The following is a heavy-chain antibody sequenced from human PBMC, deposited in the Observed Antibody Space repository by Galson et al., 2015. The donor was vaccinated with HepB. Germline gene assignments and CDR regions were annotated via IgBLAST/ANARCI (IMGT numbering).Heavy chain of an antibody. Sequence: SVKVSCKASGYTFTTYYLHWVRQAPGQGLEWMGIINPSGGSSSYAQKFQGRVTMTTDTSTSTVYMELRSLRSDDTAVYYCARDADDYGDYDDAFDIWGQGTMVTVSS. D-gene: IGHD4-17*01. V-gene: IGHV1-46*01. CDR1: GYTFTTYY. J-gene: IGHJ3*02. CDR3: ARDADDYGDYDDAFDI. CDR2: INPSGGSS.